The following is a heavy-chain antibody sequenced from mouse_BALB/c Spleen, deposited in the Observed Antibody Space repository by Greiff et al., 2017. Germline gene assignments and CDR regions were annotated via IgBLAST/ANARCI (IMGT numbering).Heavy chain of an antibody. J-gene: IGHJ3*01. CDR1: GFTFSSFG. V-gene: IGHV5-17*02. Sequence: EVQVVESGGGLVQPGGSRKLSCAASGFTFSSFGMHWVRQAPEKGLEWVAYISSGSSTIYYADTVKGRFTISRDNPKNTLFLQMTSLRSEDTAMYYCARDSSGSFAYWGQGTLVTVSA. CDR2: ISSGSSTI. CDR3: ARDSSGSFAY. D-gene: IGHD3-2*01.